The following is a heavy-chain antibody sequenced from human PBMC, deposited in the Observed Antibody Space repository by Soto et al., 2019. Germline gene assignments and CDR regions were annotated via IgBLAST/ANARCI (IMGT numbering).Heavy chain of an antibody. V-gene: IGHV3-64*04. CDR2: VTSNGGGI. Sequence: GGSLRLSCSASGFAFSSYAMHWVRQAPGKGLEYVSAVTSNGGGIYYADSVKGRFTISRDNSKNTLYLQMNSLRAEDTAVYYCARVTYYYDSSGYYHGYFDYWGQGTLVTVSS. J-gene: IGHJ4*02. CDR3: ARVTYYYDSSGYYHGYFDY. D-gene: IGHD3-22*01. CDR1: GFAFSSYA.